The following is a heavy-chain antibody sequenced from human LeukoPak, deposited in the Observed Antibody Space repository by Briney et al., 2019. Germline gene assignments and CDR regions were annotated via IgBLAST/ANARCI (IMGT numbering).Heavy chain of an antibody. CDR3: AREYFGGSPAGYYYGMDV. D-gene: IGHD3-9*01. V-gene: IGHV4-59*01. J-gene: IGHJ6*02. Sequence: SETLSLTCTVSGGSISSYYWSWIRQPPGKGLEWIGYIYYSGSTNYNPSLKSRVTISVDTSKNQFSLKLSSVTAADTAVYYCAREYFGGSPAGYYYGMDVWGRGTTVTVSS. CDR1: GGSISSYY. CDR2: IYYSGST.